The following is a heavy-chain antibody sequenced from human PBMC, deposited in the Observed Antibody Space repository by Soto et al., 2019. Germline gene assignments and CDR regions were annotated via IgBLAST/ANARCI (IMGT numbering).Heavy chain of an antibody. Sequence: SETLSLTCAVYGGSFSGYYLSWIRQPPGKGLEWIGEINHSGSTNYNPSLKSRVTISVDTSKNQFSLKLSSVTAADTAVYYCARGPLYCSSTSCYLSGVWHYYYMDVWGKGTTVTVSS. CDR1: GGSFSGYY. CDR2: INHSGST. D-gene: IGHD2-2*01. J-gene: IGHJ6*03. CDR3: ARGPLYCSSTSCYLSGVWHYYYMDV. V-gene: IGHV4-34*01.